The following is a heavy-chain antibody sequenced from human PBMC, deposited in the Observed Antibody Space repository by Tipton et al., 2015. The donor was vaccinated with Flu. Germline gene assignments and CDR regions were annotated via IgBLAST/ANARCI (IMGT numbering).Heavy chain of an antibody. D-gene: IGHD6-13*01. CDR3: ARGRDIAAAGPCDY. V-gene: IGHV4-59*01. Sequence: LSLTCTVSGGSISSYYWSWIRQPPGKGLEWIGYIYYSGSTNYNPSLKSRVTISVDTSKNQFSLKLSSVTAADTAVYYCARGRDIAAAGPCDYWGQGTLVTVSS. CDR2: IYYSGST. J-gene: IGHJ4*02. CDR1: GGSISSYY.